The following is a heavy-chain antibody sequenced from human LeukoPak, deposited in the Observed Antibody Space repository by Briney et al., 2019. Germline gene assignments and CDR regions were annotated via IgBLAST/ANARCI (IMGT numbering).Heavy chain of an antibody. V-gene: IGHV3-30*02. CDR1: GFTFSSYG. CDR3: ARDQPYSSPVDYGMDV. D-gene: IGHD6-19*01. CDR2: IRYDGSNK. Sequence: PGGSLRLSCAASGFTFSSYGMHWVRQAPGKGLEWVAFIRYDGSNKYYADSVKGRFTISRDNSKNTLYLQMNSLRAEDTAVYYCARDQPYSSPVDYGMDVWGQGTTVTVSS. J-gene: IGHJ6*02.